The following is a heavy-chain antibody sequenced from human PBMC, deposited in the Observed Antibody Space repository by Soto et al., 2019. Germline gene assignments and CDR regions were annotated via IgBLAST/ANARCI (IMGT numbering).Heavy chain of an antibody. V-gene: IGHV1-18*01. Sequence: GASVKVSCKASGYTFTSYGISWVRQAPGQGLEWMGWISAYNGNTNYAQKLQGRVTMTTDTSTSTAYMELRSLRSDDTAVYYCAREGSYSSSWYVDYYYGMDVWGQGTTVTVSS. J-gene: IGHJ6*02. CDR1: GYTFTSYG. D-gene: IGHD6-13*01. CDR3: AREGSYSSSWYVDYYYGMDV. CDR2: ISAYNGNT.